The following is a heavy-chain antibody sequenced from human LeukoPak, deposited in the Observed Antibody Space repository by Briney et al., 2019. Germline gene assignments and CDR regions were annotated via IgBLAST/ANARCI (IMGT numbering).Heavy chain of an antibody. D-gene: IGHD2-15*01. CDR2: ITGGADTT. J-gene: IGHJ3*02. V-gene: IGHV3-23*01. CDR1: GFTFSTYA. Sequence: GGSLRLSCAASGFTFSTYAMSWVRQAPGKGLEWVSVITGGADTTSYADSAKGRFTISRDNSKNTLYLQMNSLRAEDTAVYYCDKGVAATLYDAFDIWGQGTMVTVSS. CDR3: DKGVAATLYDAFDI.